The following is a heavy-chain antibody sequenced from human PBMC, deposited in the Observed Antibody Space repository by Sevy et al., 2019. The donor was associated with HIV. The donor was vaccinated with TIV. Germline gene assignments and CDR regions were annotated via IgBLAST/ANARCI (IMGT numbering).Heavy chain of an antibody. V-gene: IGHV1-18*04. CDR2: ISAYNGNT. D-gene: IGHD3-10*01. J-gene: IGHJ5*02. CDR1: GYTFTSYG. Sequence: ASVKVSCKASGYTFTSYGISWVRQAPGQGLEWMGWISAYNGNTNYAQKLQGRVTMTTDTSTSTAYMELRILRSDDTAVYYCARDKIDYYGSGSRFDPWGQGTLVTVSS. CDR3: ARDKIDYYGSGSRFDP.